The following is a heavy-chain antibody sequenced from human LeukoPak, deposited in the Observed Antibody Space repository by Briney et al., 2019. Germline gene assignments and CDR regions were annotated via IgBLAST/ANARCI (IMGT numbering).Heavy chain of an antibody. CDR3: ARDGGDYYDSSGYYYPAY. V-gene: IGHV1-46*01. CDR1: GYTFTSYY. J-gene: IGHJ4*02. D-gene: IGHD3-22*01. Sequence: ASVKVSCEASGYTFTSYYMHWVRQAPGQGLEWMGIINPSGGSTSYAQKFQGRVTMTRDTSTSTVYMELSSLRSEDTAVYYCARDGGDYYDSSGYYYPAYWGQGTLVTVSS. CDR2: INPSGGST.